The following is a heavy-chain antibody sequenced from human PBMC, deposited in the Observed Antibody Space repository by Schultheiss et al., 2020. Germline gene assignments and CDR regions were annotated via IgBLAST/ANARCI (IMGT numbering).Heavy chain of an antibody. CDR3: ARRRYCSSTSCPGTWCGP. J-gene: IGHJ5*02. V-gene: IGHV6-1*01. CDR1: GDSVSSNSAA. CDR2: TYYRSKWYN. Sequence: SQTLSLTCAISGDSVSSNSAAWNWIRQSPSRGLEWLGGTYYRSKWYNNYAVSVKSRITIIPDTSKNQFSLKLSSVTAADTAVYYCARRRYCSSTSCPGTWCGPWGQGTLVTVSS. D-gene: IGHD2-2*01.